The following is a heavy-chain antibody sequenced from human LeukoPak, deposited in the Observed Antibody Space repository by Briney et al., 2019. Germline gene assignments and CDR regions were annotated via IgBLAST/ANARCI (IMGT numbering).Heavy chain of an antibody. CDR2: IYPGDSDT. CDR3: ARHRGWSSRWSPFDY. J-gene: IGHJ4*02. Sequence: GESLKISCQGSGYSFSSSWIGWVRQLPGKGLEWMGIIYPGDSDTTYSPSFQGQVTISADKSIRTAYLQWSSLKTSDTAVYYCARHRGWSSRWSPFDYWGQGTLVTVSS. D-gene: IGHD6-13*01. CDR1: GYSFSSSW. V-gene: IGHV5-51*01.